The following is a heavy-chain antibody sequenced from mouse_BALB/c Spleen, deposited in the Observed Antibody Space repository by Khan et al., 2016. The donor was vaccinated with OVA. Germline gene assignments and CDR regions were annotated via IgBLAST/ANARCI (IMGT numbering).Heavy chain of an antibody. CDR2: ISYNGST. D-gene: IGHD2-12*01. CDR3: ARHYMTGYFDV. CDR1: GYSITSDYA. J-gene: IGHJ1*01. V-gene: IGHV3-2*02. Sequence: EVQLQEAGPGLVKPSQSLSLTCTVTGYSITSDYAWNWIRQFPGNKLEWMGYISYNGSTTYNPSHTSRSSFTRDTSKNQFFLQLSSVTTEDTATYYCARHYMTGYFDVWGAGTTVTVS.